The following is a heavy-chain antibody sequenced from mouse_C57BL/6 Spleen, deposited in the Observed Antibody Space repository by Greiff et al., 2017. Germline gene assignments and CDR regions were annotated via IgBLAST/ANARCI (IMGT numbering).Heavy chain of an antibody. J-gene: IGHJ3*01. D-gene: IGHD2-5*01. CDR1: GYTFTDYY. CDR3: GSNFAY. Sequence: VQLQQSGPELVKPGASVKISCKASGYTFTDYYMNWVKQSHGKSLEWIGDINPNNGGTSYNQKFKGKATLTEDKSSSTAYMELRSLTSEDSAVYDCGSNFAYWGQGTLVTVSA. V-gene: IGHV1-26*01. CDR2: INPNNGGT.